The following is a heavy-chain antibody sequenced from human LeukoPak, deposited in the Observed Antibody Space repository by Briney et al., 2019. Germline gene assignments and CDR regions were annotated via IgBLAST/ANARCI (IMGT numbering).Heavy chain of an antibody. J-gene: IGHJ2*01. D-gene: IGHD6-13*01. V-gene: IGHV4-61*02. CDR1: GGSISSGSYY. CDR3: ARGSAAARYFDL. CDR2: IYTSGST. Sequence: SQTLSLTCTVSGGSISSGSYYWSWIRQPAGRGLEWIGRIYTSGSTNYNPSLKSRVTISVDTSKNQFSLKLSSVTAADTAVYYCARGSAAARYFDLWGRGTLVTVSS.